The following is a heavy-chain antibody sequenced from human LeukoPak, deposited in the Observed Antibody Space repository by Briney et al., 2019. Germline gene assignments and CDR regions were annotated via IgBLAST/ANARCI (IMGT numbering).Heavy chain of an antibody. CDR2: ISYDGSNK. CDR3: AKVGLGATLDY. CDR1: GFTFSSYG. D-gene: IGHD1-26*01. V-gene: IGHV3-30*18. Sequence: GGSLRLSCAASGFTFSSYGMHWVRQAPGKGLEWVAVISYDGSNKYYADSVKSRFTISRDNSKNTLYLQMNSLRAEDTAVYYCAKVGLGATLDYWGQGTLVTVSS. J-gene: IGHJ4*02.